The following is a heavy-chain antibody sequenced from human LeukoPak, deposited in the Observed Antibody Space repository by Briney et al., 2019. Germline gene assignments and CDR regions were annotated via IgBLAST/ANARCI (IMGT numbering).Heavy chain of an antibody. V-gene: IGHV3-48*01. J-gene: IGHJ4*02. CDR3: ARKNGYCSSTSCYLFDY. CDR1: GFAFSGYS. D-gene: IGHD2-2*01. CDR2: ISSSSVRSTI. Sequence: PGESLRLSCAASGFAFSGYSMTWVRQAPGKGLEWVSYISSSSVRSTIYYADSVKGRFIISRDNAKNSLYLQMNSLRVDDTAIYYRARKNGYCSSTSCYLFDYWGQGTLVAVSS.